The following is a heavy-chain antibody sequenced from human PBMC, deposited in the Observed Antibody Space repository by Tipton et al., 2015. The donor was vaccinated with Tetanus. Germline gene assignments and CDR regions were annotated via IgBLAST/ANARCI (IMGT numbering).Heavy chain of an antibody. CDR2: ISPNNGNT. Sequence: QLVQSGAEVKKPGASVKVSCKASGYTFNRYGITWVRQAPGQGLEWMGWISPNNGNTNYAQKLQGRVTMTTDTSTSTAYMELSSLTSDDTAVYYCARGLYHWAEQLVSGRALIWDYWGQGTLVTVSS. V-gene: IGHV1-18*01. CDR1: GYTFNRYG. D-gene: IGHD6-6*01. J-gene: IGHJ4*02. CDR3: ARGLYHWAEQLVSGRALIWDY.